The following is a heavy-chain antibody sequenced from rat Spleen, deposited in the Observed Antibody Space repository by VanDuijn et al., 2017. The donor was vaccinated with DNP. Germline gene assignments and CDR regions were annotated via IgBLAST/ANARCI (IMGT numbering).Heavy chain of an antibody. D-gene: IGHD5-1*01. CDR3: ARHIWTGYYFDY. J-gene: IGHJ2*01. Sequence: EVQLVESGGGLVQPGRSLKLSCAASGFTFSDYNMAWVRQAPKKGLEWVATISYDGSSTYYRDSVKGRFTISRDNAKSTLYLQMDSLRSEDMATYYCARHIWTGYYFDYWGQGVMVTVSS. CDR1: GFTFSDYN. CDR2: ISYDGSST. V-gene: IGHV5-7*01.